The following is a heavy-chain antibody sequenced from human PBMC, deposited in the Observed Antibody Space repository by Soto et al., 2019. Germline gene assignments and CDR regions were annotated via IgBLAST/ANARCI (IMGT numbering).Heavy chain of an antibody. CDR2: VSHSGRT. Sequence: PSETLSLTCKVSGGSMRGYSWGWIRQTPGEGLEWIGYVSHSGRTDYSPSLKNRVTISLDMSKNHFALHVNSVDPADTAVYYCARVAMENYHDMWSGSTSSALDVWGQGTTVTVSS. CDR1: GGSMRGYS. CDR3: ARVAMENYHDMWSGSTSSALDV. V-gene: IGHV4-59*13. D-gene: IGHD3-3*01. J-gene: IGHJ6*02.